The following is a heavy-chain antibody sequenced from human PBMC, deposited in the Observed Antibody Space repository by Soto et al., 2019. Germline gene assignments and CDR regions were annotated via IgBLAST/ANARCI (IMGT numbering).Heavy chain of an antibody. J-gene: IGHJ4*02. CDR2: IKQAGSEK. CDR3: AREKRANGYFEY. D-gene: IGHD6-25*01. V-gene: IGHV3-7*01. CDR1: GFTFSAYW. Sequence: EVQLVESGGGLVQTGGSLRLSCAASGFTFSAYWMSWVRQAPGKGLEWVANIKQAGSEKYYVDSVNVRFIISRDDAKNSLFLQVNSLRVEDTAVYYCAREKRANGYFEYWGQGTLVTVSS.